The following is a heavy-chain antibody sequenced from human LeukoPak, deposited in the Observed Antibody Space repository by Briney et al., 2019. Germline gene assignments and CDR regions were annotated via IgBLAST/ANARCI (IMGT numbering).Heavy chain of an antibody. Sequence: SETLSLTCTVSGGSISSSSYYWGWIRQPPGKGLEWLGSIYYSGSTYYNPSLKSRVTISVDTSKNQFSLKLSSVTAADTAVYYCAGHLGVWGSYRYSYFDYWGQGTLVTVSS. CDR3: AGHLGVWGSYRYSYFDY. D-gene: IGHD3-16*02. CDR2: IYYSGST. V-gene: IGHV4-39*01. J-gene: IGHJ4*02. CDR1: GGSISSSSYY.